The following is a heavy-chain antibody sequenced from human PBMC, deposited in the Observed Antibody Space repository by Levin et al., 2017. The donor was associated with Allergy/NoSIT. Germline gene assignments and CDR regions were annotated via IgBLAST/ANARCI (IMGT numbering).Heavy chain of an antibody. CDR3: VPGIAVTGSPTDH. J-gene: IGHJ4*02. V-gene: IGHV3-23*01. Sequence: LTCAASGFTFSTYDMSWVRQAPGKGLEWVSAIRGSASRTFYADSVKGRFTISRDNSKNTVSLQMNSLRAEDTAIYYCVPGIAVTGSPTDHWGQGTLVTVSS. CDR2: IRGSASRT. CDR1: GFTFSTYD. D-gene: IGHD6-19*01.